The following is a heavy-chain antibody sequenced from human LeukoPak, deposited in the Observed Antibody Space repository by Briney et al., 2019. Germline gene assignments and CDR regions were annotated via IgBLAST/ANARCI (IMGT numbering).Heavy chain of an antibody. CDR2: MNPSGASA. J-gene: IGHJ1*01. D-gene: IGHD2-21*01. CDR3: ARGAPVVVPSDYGPGYFRL. Sequence: ASVKVSCKASGYTLTSYYIHWLRQAPGHGLEWMGIMNPSGASASYAQKFQGRVTMTRDTSTSTVYMELSSLRSEDTAVYYCARGAPVVVPSDYGPGYFRLWGQGALVTVSS. CDR1: GYTLTSYY. V-gene: IGHV1-46*01.